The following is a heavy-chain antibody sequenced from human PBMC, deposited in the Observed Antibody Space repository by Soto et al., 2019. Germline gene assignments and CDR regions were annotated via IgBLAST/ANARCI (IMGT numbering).Heavy chain of an antibody. CDR3: ARVLSAWYFDD. V-gene: IGHV4-4*02. CDR1: GASISSSNW. J-gene: IGHJ4*01. Sequence: PSETLSLTCAVSGASISSSNWWSWVRQPPGKGLEWIGEIYHSGSTNYNPSLKSRVTISLDKSKNQFSLNLSSVTAADTAIYFCARVLSAWYFDDWGQGSLVTVSS. D-gene: IGHD3-3*01. CDR2: IYHSGST.